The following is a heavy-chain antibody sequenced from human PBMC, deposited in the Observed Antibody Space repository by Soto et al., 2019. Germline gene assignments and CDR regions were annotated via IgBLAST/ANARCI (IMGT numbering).Heavy chain of an antibody. CDR2: ISKSDYT. Sequence: PVGSLRLSCTVSGFAFNNYGINWVRQAPGKGLEWVSSISKSDYTYYSDSVKGRFAISRDNAKSSVSLQMNTLRVEDTAVYYCVREDSIIIPAVSDFWGQGTLVTVSS. J-gene: IGHJ4*02. D-gene: IGHD2-2*01. V-gene: IGHV3-21*01. CDR3: VREDSIIIPAVSDF. CDR1: GFAFNNYG.